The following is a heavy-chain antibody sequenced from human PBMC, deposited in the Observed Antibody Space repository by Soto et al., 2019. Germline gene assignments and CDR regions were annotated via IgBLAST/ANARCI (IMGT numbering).Heavy chain of an antibody. Sequence: GWSLRLSCAFSVFTFINDWMHWVRQAPGKGLEWVSRINADGGSTHYADSVRGRFTISRDNAKNTLFLQLNSLRVEDTAIYYCIKVLTRGVGVPRFYFDSWGQGTLVTVSS. J-gene: IGHJ4*02. CDR3: IKVLTRGVGVPRFYFDS. CDR1: VFTFINDW. CDR2: INADGGST. D-gene: IGHD3-9*01. V-gene: IGHV3-74*01.